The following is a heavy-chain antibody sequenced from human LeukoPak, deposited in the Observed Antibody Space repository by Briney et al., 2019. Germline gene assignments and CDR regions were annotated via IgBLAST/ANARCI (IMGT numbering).Heavy chain of an antibody. J-gene: IGHJ6*02. CDR2: INHSGST. CDR1: GGSFSGYY. CDR3: ARTTKSSYYYGMDV. D-gene: IGHD1-1*01. V-gene: IGHV4-34*01. Sequence: SETLSLTCAVYGGSFSGYYWSWIRQPPGKGLEWIGEINHSGSTNYNPSLKSRVTISVDTSKNQFSLKLSSVTAADTAVYYCARTTKSSYYYGMDVWGQGTTVTVSS.